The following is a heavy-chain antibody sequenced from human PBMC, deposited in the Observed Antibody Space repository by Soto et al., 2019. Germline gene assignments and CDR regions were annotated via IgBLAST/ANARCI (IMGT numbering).Heavy chain of an antibody. D-gene: IGHD3-22*01. J-gene: IGHJ4*02. V-gene: IGHV1-2*02. CDR1: GHSFLDFY. CDR3: ARIPYYYDTGRTDYF. CDR2: INPNTGAT. Sequence: QVQLVQSGAEVRKPGASVRVSCSPSGHSFLDFYVHWVRQAPGKGLEWLGWINPNTGATNYAQKFEGRVTVTRDMSINTAYMELTRLTSDDTAVYYCARIPYYYDTGRTDYFWGPGTLVTVSS.